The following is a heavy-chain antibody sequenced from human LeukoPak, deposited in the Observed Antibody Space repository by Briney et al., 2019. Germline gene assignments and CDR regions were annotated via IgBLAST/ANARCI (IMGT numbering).Heavy chain of an antibody. V-gene: IGHV5-51*01. Sequence: GESLKISCKGSGYSFASYWIGWVRQMPGKGLEWMGIIYPGDSDTRYSPSFQGQVTISADKSISTAYLQWSSLKASDTATYYCARRIDCSSTSCYTPFDYWGQGTLVTVSS. D-gene: IGHD2-2*02. CDR3: ARRIDCSSTSCYTPFDY. CDR1: GYSFASYW. CDR2: IYPGDSDT. J-gene: IGHJ4*02.